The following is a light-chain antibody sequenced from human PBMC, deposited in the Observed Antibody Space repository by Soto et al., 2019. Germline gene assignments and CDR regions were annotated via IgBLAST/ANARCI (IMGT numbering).Light chain of an antibody. Sequence: QSVLTQSPSASASLGASVKRTCTLSSGHSSYAIAWHQQQPEKGPRYLMKLNSDGSHSKGDGIPDRFSGSSSGAERYLTISSLQSEYEADVFCQTWGTGIQVFCGGTKLTVL. J-gene: IGLJ2*01. V-gene: IGLV4-69*01. CDR2: LNSDGSH. CDR1: SGHSSYA. CDR3: QTWGTGIQV.